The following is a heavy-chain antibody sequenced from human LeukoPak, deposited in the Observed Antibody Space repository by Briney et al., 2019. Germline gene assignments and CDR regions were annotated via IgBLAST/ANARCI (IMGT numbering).Heavy chain of an antibody. CDR2: ISFDGSNK. D-gene: IGHD2-21*02. CDR3: AKGLTPYCGGDCYWDYFDY. CDR1: GFTFSGYG. J-gene: IGHJ4*02. V-gene: IGHV3-30*18. Sequence: QPGRSLRLSCAASGFTFSGYGMHWVRQAPGKGLEGVAVISFDGSNKYYADSVKGRFTISRDNSKNTLYLQMNSLRAEDTAVYYCAKGLTPYCGGDCYWDYFDYWGQGTLVTVSS.